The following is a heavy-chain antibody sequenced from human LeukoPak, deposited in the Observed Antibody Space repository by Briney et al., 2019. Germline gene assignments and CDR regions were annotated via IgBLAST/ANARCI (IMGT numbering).Heavy chain of an antibody. CDR3: AREQWLEYFDY. Sequence: SETLSLTCAVYGGSFSGYYWSWIRQPPGKGLEWIGEINHSGSTSYNPSLKSRVTISVDTSKNQFSLKLSSVTAADTAVYYCAREQWLEYFDYWGQGTLVTVSS. V-gene: IGHV4-34*01. J-gene: IGHJ4*02. D-gene: IGHD6-19*01. CDR2: INHSGST. CDR1: GGSFSGYY.